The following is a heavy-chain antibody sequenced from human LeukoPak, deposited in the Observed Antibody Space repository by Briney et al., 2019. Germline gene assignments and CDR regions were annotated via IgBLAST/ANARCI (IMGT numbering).Heavy chain of an antibody. J-gene: IGHJ4*02. D-gene: IGHD3-10*01. CDR3: AKDGPSRGWDTMVRGVITCLDY. Sequence: GGSLRLSCAASGFTFSNYAMSWVRQAPGKGLEWVAFIRYDGSNKYYADSVKGRFTISRDNSKNTLYLQMNSLRAEDTAVYYCAKDGPSRGWDTMVRGVITCLDYWGQGTLVTVSS. V-gene: IGHV3-30*02. CDR2: IRYDGSNK. CDR1: GFTFSNYA.